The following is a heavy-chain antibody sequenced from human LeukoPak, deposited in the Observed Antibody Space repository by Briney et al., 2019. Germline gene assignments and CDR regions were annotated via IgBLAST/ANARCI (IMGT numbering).Heavy chain of an antibody. D-gene: IGHD3-22*01. J-gene: IGHJ5*02. CDR3: VRGSSGYYR. Sequence: SETLSLPCAVYGGSFSGYYWSWIRQPPGKGLEWIGEINHSGSTNYNPSLKSRVTISVDTSKNQFSLKLSSVTAADTAVYYCVRGSSGYYRWGQGTLVTVSS. V-gene: IGHV4-34*01. CDR2: INHSGST. CDR1: GGSFSGYY.